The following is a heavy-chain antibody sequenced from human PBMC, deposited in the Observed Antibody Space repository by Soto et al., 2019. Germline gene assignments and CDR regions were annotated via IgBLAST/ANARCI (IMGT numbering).Heavy chain of an antibody. CDR2: ISGSGGST. Sequence: GGSLRLSCAASGFTFSSYAMSWVRQAPGKGLEWVSAISGSGGSTYYADSVKGRFTISRDNSKNTLYLQMNSLRAEDTAVYYCAWSTDPYYDFWSGSGAWGQGTLVTVSS. D-gene: IGHD3-3*01. V-gene: IGHV3-23*01. CDR1: GFTFSSYA. J-gene: IGHJ5*02. CDR3: AWSTDPYYDFWSGSGA.